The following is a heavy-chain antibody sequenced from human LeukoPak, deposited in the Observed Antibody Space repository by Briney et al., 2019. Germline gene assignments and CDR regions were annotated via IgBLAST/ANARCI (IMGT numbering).Heavy chain of an antibody. V-gene: IGHV4-39*07. J-gene: IGHJ3*02. Sequence: SETLSLTCTVSGGSISSSSYYWGWIRQPPGKGLEWIGSIYYSGSTHYNPSLKSRVTISVDTSKNQFSLKLSSVTAADTAVYYCARGALWDILTGYSHAFDIWGQGTMVTVSS. CDR1: GGSISSSSYY. D-gene: IGHD3-9*01. CDR3: ARGALWDILTGYSHAFDI. CDR2: IYYSGST.